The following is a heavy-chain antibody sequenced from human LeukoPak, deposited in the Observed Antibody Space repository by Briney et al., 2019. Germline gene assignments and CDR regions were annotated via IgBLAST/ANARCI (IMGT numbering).Heavy chain of an antibody. D-gene: IGHD3-22*01. CDR1: GFTFSNAW. V-gene: IGHV3-15*07. CDR2: IRSNSDGGTI. Sequence: GGSLRLSCATSGFTFSNAWMNWVRQAPGKGLERVGRIRSNSDGGTIDYAAPVKGRFTLSRDDSKTTLYLQMNSLQTEDTAVYYCAIDFYDSTWGQGTLVTVSS. J-gene: IGHJ5*02. CDR3: AIDFYDST.